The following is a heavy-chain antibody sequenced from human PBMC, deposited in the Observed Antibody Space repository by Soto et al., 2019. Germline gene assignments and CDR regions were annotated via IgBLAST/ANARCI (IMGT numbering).Heavy chain of an antibody. CDR1: GFTFSSYG. J-gene: IGHJ6*04. V-gene: IGHV3-30*03. CDR3: AILRDSSGWYGLDGMEV. D-gene: IGHD6-19*01. CDR2: ISYDGSNK. Sequence: SGGSLRLSCAASGFTFSSYGMHWVRQAPGKGLEWVAVISYDGSNKYYADSVKGRFTISRDNSKNTLYLQMNSLRAEDAAVYYCAILRDSSGWYGLDGMEVWGKGTRVTVPS.